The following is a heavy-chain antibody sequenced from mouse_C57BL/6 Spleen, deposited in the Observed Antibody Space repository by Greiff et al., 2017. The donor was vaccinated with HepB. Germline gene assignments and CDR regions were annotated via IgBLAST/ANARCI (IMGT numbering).Heavy chain of an antibody. CDR1: GYAFSSSW. J-gene: IGHJ2*01. D-gene: IGHD6-2*01. V-gene: IGHV1-82*01. CDR2: IYPGDGDT. CDR3: ARGSLYYYFDY. Sequence: VQLVESGPELVKPGASVKISCKASGYAFSSSWMNWVKQRPGKGLEWIGRIYPGDGDTNYNGKFKGKATLTADKSSSTAYMQLSSLTSEDSAVYFCARGSLYYYFDYWGQGTTLTVSS.